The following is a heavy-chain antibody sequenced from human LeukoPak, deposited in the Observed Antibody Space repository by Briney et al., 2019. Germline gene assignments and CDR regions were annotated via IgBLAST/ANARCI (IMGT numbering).Heavy chain of an antibody. V-gene: IGHV4-34*01. D-gene: IGHD7-27*01. CDR2: INHSGST. J-gene: IGHJ3*02. CDR3: ASRQLGVYDAFDI. CDR1: GGSIGTYY. Sequence: SETLSLTCTVSGGSIGTYYWSWIRQPPGKGLEWIGEINHSGSTYYNPSLKSRVTISVDTSKNQFSLKLSSVTAADTAVYCCASRQLGVYDAFDIWGQGTMVTVSS.